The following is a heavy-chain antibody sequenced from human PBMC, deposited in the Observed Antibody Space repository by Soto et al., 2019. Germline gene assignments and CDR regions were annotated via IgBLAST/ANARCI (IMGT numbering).Heavy chain of an antibody. V-gene: IGHV3-23*01. J-gene: IGHJ6*02. CDR3: PKRLLAVVGVGGYDV. D-gene: IGHD6-19*01. Sequence: QPVGSLRLSCVASGITSSSYAMGGVRQAPGRGLEWVSGISGNGGSSYYAGAVKGRFTISRDNPNNTLYLQMNNLTVEDTAVYYCPKRLLAVVGVGGYDVWGQGTKVTVSS. CDR2: ISGNGGSS. CDR1: GITSSSYA.